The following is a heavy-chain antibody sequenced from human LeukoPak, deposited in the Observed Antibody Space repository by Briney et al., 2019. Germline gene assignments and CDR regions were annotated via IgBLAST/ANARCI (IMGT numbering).Heavy chain of an antibody. J-gene: IGHJ4*02. D-gene: IGHD3-10*01. Sequence: GGSLRLSCAVSGFTFSDYYMSWIRQAPGEGLEWVLYITSSGITISYADSVKDRFTVSRNNAKDSLYLQLNSLRAEDTALYYRARHPGYGSGSDGLLFDYWGQGTPVSASS. CDR1: GFTFSDYY. CDR3: ARHPGYGSGSDGLLFDY. CDR2: ITSSGITI. V-gene: IGHV3-11*04.